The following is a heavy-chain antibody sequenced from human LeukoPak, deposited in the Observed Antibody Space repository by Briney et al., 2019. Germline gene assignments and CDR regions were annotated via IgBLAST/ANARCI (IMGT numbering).Heavy chain of an antibody. CDR2: IWYDGSDK. Sequence: GGSLRLSCAAFGFTFSSYGMHWVRQAPGKGLEWVAFIWYDGSDKYYADSVKGRFTISRDNSKNTLFLQMNSLRAEDTAVYYCAKAGYCGSTSCYGFDPWGQGTLVTVSS. CDR3: AKAGYCGSTSCYGFDP. D-gene: IGHD2-2*01. V-gene: IGHV3-30*02. CDR1: GFTFSSYG. J-gene: IGHJ5*02.